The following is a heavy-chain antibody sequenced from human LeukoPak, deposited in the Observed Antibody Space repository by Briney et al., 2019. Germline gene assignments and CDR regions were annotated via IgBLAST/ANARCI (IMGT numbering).Heavy chain of an antibody. J-gene: IGHJ5*02. D-gene: IGHD6-25*01. CDR2: INHSGST. V-gene: IGHV4-34*01. Sequence: SETLSLTCAVYGGSFSGYYWSWIRQPPGKGLEWIGEINHSGSTNYNPSLKSRVTISVDTSKNQFSLKLSSVTAADTAVYYCARGPGLASGGWFDPWGQGTLVTVSP. CDR3: ARGPGLASGGWFDP. CDR1: GGSFSGYY.